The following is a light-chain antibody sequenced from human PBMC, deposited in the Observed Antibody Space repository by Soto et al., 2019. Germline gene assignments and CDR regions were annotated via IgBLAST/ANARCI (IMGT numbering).Light chain of an antibody. V-gene: IGKV1-5*01. Sequence: DIQMTRSPSTLSASVGDRVTITCRASQSISSWLAWYQQKPGKAPKLLIYDASSLESGVPSRFSGSGSGTAFTLTISSLQPDDFATYYCQQYNSYLYTFGQVTTLEIK. J-gene: IGKJ2*01. CDR2: DAS. CDR3: QQYNSYLYT. CDR1: QSISSW.